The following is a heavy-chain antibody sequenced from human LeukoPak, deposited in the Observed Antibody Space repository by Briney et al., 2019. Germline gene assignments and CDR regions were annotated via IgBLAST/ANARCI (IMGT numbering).Heavy chain of an antibody. CDR1: GYTFTSYG. J-gene: IGHJ6*02. CDR3: AREVGYCSGGSCYLGPYYYYGMDV. Sequence: GASVKVSCKASGYTFTSYGISWVRQAPGQGLEWMAWISAYNGNTNYAQKLQGRVTMTTDTSTSTAYMELRSLRSDDTAVYYCAREVGYCSGGSCYLGPYYYYGMDVWGQGTTVTVSS. V-gene: IGHV1-18*01. D-gene: IGHD2-15*01. CDR2: ISAYNGNT.